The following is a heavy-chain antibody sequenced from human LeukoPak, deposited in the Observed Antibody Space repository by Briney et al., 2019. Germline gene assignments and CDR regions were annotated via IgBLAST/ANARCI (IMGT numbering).Heavy chain of an antibody. CDR2: ISYDGSNK. D-gene: IGHD3-10*01. J-gene: IGHJ6*02. Sequence: GGSLRLSCAASGFTFSSYAMHWVRQAPGKGREWVAVISYDGSNKYYADCVKGRFTISRDNSKNPLYLQMNSLRAEDTAVYYCARDPIWFGELDYGMDVWGQGTTVTVSS. CDR1: GFTFSSYA. V-gene: IGHV3-30-3*01. CDR3: ARDPIWFGELDYGMDV.